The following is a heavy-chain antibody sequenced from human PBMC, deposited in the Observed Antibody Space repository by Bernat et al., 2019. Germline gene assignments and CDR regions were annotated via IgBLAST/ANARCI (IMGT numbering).Heavy chain of an antibody. D-gene: IGHD6-19*01. CDR1: GFTFSSAW. V-gene: IGHV3-15*01. Sequence: EVQLAESGGDLVKPGESLRLSCASSGFTFSSAWMSWVRQAPGKGLEWVGRVKSKADGETTEYAAPVKGRFTISRDDSMSMLYLHMNSLRSEDTAVYYCAADAVAPLAQIDRWGQGTLVTVSS. CDR2: VKSKADGETT. J-gene: IGHJ5*02. CDR3: AADAVAPLAQIDR.